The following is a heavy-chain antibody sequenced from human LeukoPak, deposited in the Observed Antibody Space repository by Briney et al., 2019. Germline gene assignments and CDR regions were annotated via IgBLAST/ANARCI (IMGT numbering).Heavy chain of an antibody. Sequence: SETLSLTCAVYGGSFSGYYWSWIRQPPGKGLEWIGEINHSGSTNYNPSLKSRVTISVDTSKNQFSLKLSSVTAEDTAVYYCAREYCSGGNCYNDAFDVWGQGTMVTVSS. V-gene: IGHV4-34*01. CDR3: AREYCSGGNCYNDAFDV. D-gene: IGHD2-15*01. CDR1: GGSFSGYY. J-gene: IGHJ3*01. CDR2: INHSGST.